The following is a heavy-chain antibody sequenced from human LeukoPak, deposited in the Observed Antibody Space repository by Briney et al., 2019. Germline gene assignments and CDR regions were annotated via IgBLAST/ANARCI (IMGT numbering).Heavy chain of an antibody. J-gene: IGHJ4*02. CDR3: VMGYYDSSGYKIDY. D-gene: IGHD3-22*01. V-gene: IGHV1-69*13. Sequence: VASVKVSCKASGGTFSSYAISWVRQAPGQGLEWMGGIIPIFGTANYAQKFQGRVTITADESTSTAYMELSSLRSEGTAVYYCVMGYYDSSGYKIDYWGQGTLVTVSS. CDR2: IIPIFGTA. CDR1: GGTFSSYA.